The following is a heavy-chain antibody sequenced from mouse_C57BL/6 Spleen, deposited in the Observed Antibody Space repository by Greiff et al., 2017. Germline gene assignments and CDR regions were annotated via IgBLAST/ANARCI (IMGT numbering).Heavy chain of an antibody. D-gene: IGHD1-1*01. CDR3: TRGPSYYYGSSSYAMDY. Sequence: EVMLVESGEGLVKPGGSLKLSCAASGFTFSSYAMSWVRQTPEKRLEWVAYISSGGDYIYYADTVKGRFTISRDNARNTLYLQMSSLKSEDTAMYYCTRGPSYYYGSSSYAMDYWGQGTSVTVSS. V-gene: IGHV5-9-1*02. CDR2: ISSGGDYI. CDR1: GFTFSSYA. J-gene: IGHJ4*01.